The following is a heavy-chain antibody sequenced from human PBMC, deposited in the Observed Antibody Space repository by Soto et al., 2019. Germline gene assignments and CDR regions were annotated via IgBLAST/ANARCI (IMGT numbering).Heavy chain of an antibody. J-gene: IGHJ4*02. V-gene: IGHV3-23*01. CDR1: GFTFSSYA. CDR3: AKGRGYCSSTSWYMGSDY. D-gene: IGHD2-2*02. Sequence: EVQLLESGGGLVQPGGSLRLSCAASGFTFSSYAMSWVRQAPGKGLEWVSAISGSGGSTYYADSVKGRFTISRDNSKNTLYLQMNSLRAEDTAVYYCAKGRGYCSSTSWYMGSDYWGQGTLVTVSS. CDR2: ISGSGGST.